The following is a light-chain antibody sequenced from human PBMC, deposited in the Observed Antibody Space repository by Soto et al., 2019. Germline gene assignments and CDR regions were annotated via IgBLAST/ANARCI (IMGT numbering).Light chain of an antibody. CDR2: DVS. J-gene: IGLJ2*01. CDR1: SSDVGGYNY. V-gene: IGLV2-11*01. Sequence: QSVLTQPRSVSGSPGQSVTISCTGTSSDVGGYNYVSWYQQHPGKAPKLMIYDVSKRPSGVPDRFSGSKSGNTASLTISGLQAEDEADYYCCSYAGSYTYVVFGGGTQLTGL. CDR3: CSYAGSYTYVV.